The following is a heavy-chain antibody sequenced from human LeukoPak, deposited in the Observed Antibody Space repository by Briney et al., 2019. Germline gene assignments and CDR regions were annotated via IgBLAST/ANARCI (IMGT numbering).Heavy chain of an antibody. D-gene: IGHD3-10*01. CDR1: GFTFSSYE. Sequence: GGSLRLSCAASGFTFSSYEMNWVRQAPGKGLEWVSGINWNGGSTGYADSVKGRFTISRDNAKNSLYLQMNSLRAEDTAVHYCARGPMIRGVFLRRSKSGYFDYWGQGTLVTVSS. V-gene: IGHV3-20*04. J-gene: IGHJ4*02. CDR2: INWNGGST. CDR3: ARGPMIRGVFLRRSKSGYFDY.